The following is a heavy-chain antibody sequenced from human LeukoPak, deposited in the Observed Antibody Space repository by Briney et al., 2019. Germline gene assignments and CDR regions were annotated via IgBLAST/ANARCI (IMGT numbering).Heavy chain of an antibody. CDR3: ARDRLTNDAFDI. CDR1: GFTFNSYW. Sequence: PGGSLRLSCAASGFTFNSYWMHWVRQAPGKGLVWVSRINSDGSGTSDADFMKGRFTISRDNSENTLYLQMNSLRAEDTAMYYCARDRLTNDAFDIWGQGTMVTVSS. CDR2: INSDGSGT. V-gene: IGHV3-74*01. J-gene: IGHJ3*02. D-gene: IGHD2-8*01.